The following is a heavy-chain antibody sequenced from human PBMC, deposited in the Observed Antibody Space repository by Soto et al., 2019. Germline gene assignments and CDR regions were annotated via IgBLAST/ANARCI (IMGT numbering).Heavy chain of an antibody. CDR3: ARDLGQQLVDY. CDR1: GYSFTSYG. Sequence: ASVKVSDKASGYSFTSYGISWVRQAPGQGLEWMGWISAYNGNKKYAQKLQGRVTMTTDTSTSTAYMELRSLRSDDTAVYYCARDLGQQLVDYWGQGTLVTVSP. J-gene: IGHJ4*02. D-gene: IGHD6-13*01. V-gene: IGHV1-18*01. CDR2: ISAYNGNK.